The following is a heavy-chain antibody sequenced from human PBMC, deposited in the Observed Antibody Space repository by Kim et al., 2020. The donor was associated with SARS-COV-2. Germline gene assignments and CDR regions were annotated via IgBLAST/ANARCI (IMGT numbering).Heavy chain of an antibody. J-gene: IGHJ4*02. D-gene: IGHD3-10*01. V-gene: IGHV3-23*01. CDR3: AKRNSDSGTYYSFDY. Sequence: SGKGRFTISRDNSKNTPYLQMNSLRAEDTAVYYCAKRNSDSGTYYSFDYWGQGTLVTVSS.